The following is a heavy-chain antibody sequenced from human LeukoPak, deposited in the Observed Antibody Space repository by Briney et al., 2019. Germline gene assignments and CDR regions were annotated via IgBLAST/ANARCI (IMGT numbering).Heavy chain of an antibody. J-gene: IGHJ4*02. CDR2: ISGSGGSA. V-gene: IGHV3-23*01. CDR1: KFTFSTYA. D-gene: IGHD3-10*01. Sequence: GGSLRLSCAASKFTFSTYAMSWVRQAPGKGLEWVSSISGSGGSAYYADSVKGRFTISRDNSKNTLYLQMNSLRSEDTAVYYCAKKYGTGSYYFDYWGQGTLVTVSS. CDR3: AKKYGTGSYYFDY.